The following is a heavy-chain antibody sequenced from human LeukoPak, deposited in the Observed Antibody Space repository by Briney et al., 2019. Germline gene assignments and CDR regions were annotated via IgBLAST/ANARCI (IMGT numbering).Heavy chain of an antibody. Sequence: GESLQISCQGSGYSFTSYWIGWVRPMPGKGLEWMGIIYPGDSDTRYSPSFQGQVTISADKSISTAYLQWSSLKASDTAMYYCARALTYGPDWFDPWGQGTLVTVSS. CDR2: IYPGDSDT. CDR1: GYSFTSYW. CDR3: ARALTYGPDWFDP. J-gene: IGHJ5*02. D-gene: IGHD4-17*01. V-gene: IGHV5-51*01.